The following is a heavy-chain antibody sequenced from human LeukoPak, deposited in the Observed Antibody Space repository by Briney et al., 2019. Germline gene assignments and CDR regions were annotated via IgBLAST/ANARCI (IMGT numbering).Heavy chain of an antibody. J-gene: IGHJ6*02. D-gene: IGHD6-13*01. Sequence: GGSLRLSCAASGFTFSSYAMSWVRQAPGKGLEWVSAISGSGGSTYYADSVKGRSTISRDNSKNTLYLQMNSLRAEDTAVYYCAKDRSSSWPTGRYYYGMDVWGQGTTVTVSS. CDR2: ISGSGGST. CDR1: GFTFSSYA. V-gene: IGHV3-23*01. CDR3: AKDRSSSWPTGRYYYGMDV.